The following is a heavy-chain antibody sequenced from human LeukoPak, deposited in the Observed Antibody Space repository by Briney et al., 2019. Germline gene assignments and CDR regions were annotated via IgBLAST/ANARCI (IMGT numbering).Heavy chain of an antibody. V-gene: IGHV4-39*07. CDR3: ASLYSSSWYAVDY. D-gene: IGHD6-13*01. CDR2: INHSGST. Sequence: SETLSLTCTVSGGSISSGGYYWSWIRQPPGKGLEWIGEINHSGSTNYNPSLKSRVTISVDTSKNQFSLKLSSVTAADTAVYYCASLYSSSWYAVDYWGQGTLVTVSS. J-gene: IGHJ4*02. CDR1: GGSISSGGYY.